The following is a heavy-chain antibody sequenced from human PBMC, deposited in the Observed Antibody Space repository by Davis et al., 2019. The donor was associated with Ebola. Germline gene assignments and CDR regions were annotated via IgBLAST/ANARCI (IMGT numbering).Heavy chain of an antibody. Sequence: PGGSLRLSCAASGFTFSSYAMSWVRQAPGKGLEWVSAISGSGGSTYYADSVKGRFTISRDNSKNTLYLQMNSLRAEDTAVYYCAKDLSDFWSGYYTGVYYYYGMDVWGQGTTVTVSS. CDR2: ISGSGGST. D-gene: IGHD3-3*01. CDR3: AKDLSDFWSGYYTGVYYYYGMDV. CDR1: GFTFSSYA. V-gene: IGHV3-23*01. J-gene: IGHJ6*02.